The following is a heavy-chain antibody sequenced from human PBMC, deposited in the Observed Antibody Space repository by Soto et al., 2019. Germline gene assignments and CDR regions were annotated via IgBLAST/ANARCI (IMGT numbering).Heavy chain of an antibody. J-gene: IGHJ6*01. Sequence: QVQLVQSGAEVKKPGASVKVSCKASGYTFTSYGFSWVRQAPGQGLEWMGWISAYNGNTNYAQKLQGRVTMTTDTSKSTAYMELRSLRSDDTAVDYCAREGSRPYYYYGMDVWGQGATVTVSS. CDR1: GYTFTSYG. CDR3: AREGSRPYYYYGMDV. CDR2: ISAYNGNT. V-gene: IGHV1-18*01. D-gene: IGHD1-26*01.